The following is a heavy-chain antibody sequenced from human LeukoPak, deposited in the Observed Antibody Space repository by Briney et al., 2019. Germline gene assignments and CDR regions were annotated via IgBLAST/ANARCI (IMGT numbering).Heavy chain of an antibody. J-gene: IGHJ4*02. CDR3: ARVRGDIVVVPAAMPAHFDY. Sequence: GASVKVSCKASGYTFTSYGISWVRQAPGQGLEWMGWISAYNGNTNYAQKLQGRVTMTTDTSTSTAYMELRSLRSDDTAVYYCARVRGDIVVVPAAMPAHFDYWGQGTLITVSS. D-gene: IGHD2-2*01. CDR2: ISAYNGNT. CDR1: GYTFTSYG. V-gene: IGHV1-18*01.